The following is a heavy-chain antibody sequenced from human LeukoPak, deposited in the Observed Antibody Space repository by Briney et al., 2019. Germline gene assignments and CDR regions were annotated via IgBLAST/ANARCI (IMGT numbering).Heavy chain of an antibody. V-gene: IGHV3-48*04. CDR2: ISSSSSAI. D-gene: IGHD6-19*01. Sequence: GGSLRLSCAASGFTFSSYSMNWVRQAPGKGLEWVSYISSSSSAIYYADSVKGRFTISRDNAKNSLYLQMNSLRAEDTAVYYCARDVPYSSGWYAGLLDYWGQGTLVTVSS. CDR1: GFTFSSYS. J-gene: IGHJ4*02. CDR3: ARDVPYSSGWYAGLLDY.